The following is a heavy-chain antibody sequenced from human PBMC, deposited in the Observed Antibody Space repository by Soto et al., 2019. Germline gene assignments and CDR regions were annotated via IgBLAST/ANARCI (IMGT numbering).Heavy chain of an antibody. CDR1: GGSFSSYA. CDR2: IIPIVGTG. Sequence: QVQLVQSGAEVKKPGSSVKVSCKASGGSFSSYAISWVRQAPGQGLEWMGGIIPIVGTGNYAQNFQGRVTSTAAESTRTAYMELSGLRSEDTAMYYCARDLRAAGRPGMDVWGQGTTVTVSS. D-gene: IGHD6-13*01. J-gene: IGHJ6*02. V-gene: IGHV1-69*01. CDR3: ARDLRAAGRPGMDV.